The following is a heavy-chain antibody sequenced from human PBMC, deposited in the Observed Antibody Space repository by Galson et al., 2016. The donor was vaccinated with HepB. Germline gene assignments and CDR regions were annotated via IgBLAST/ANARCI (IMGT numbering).Heavy chain of an antibody. V-gene: IGHV3-30*12. CDR2: ISYDGSDE. Sequence: SLRLSCAASGFNLNTYGIHWVRQAPGMGLNWVAFISYDGSDEIYADSVKGRYTISRDNSKNTVYLRLNSLRAEDTAFFYGVCPTSDFDYRGQGTLVTVSS. J-gene: IGHJ4*02. CDR3: VCPTSDFDY. CDR1: GFNLNTYG.